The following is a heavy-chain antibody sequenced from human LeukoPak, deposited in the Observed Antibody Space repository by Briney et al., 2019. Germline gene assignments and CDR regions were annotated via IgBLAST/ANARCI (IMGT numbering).Heavy chain of an antibody. CDR1: GFAFDDYA. J-gene: IGHJ4*01. CDR3: AKDPRPRDYGDYEGYIDY. D-gene: IGHD4-17*01. V-gene: IGHV3-43*02. Sequence: GGSLRLSCAASGFAFDDYAMHWVRQAPGKGLEWVSLISGDGGRTYYADSAKGRFTISRDNSKNSLDMQMNSLRTEDTALYYCAKDPRPRDYGDYEGYIDYWGQGTLVTVSS. CDR2: ISGDGGRT.